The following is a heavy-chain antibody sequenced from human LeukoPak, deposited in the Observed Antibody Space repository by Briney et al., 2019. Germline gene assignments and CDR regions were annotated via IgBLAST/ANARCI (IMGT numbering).Heavy chain of an antibody. CDR1: GFTFSNYW. CDR3: IRDFRSADL. CDR2: IYVDGRTT. J-gene: IGHJ5*02. Sequence: GGSLRLSCVASGFTFSNYWMHRVRQPPGKGLVWVSRIYVDGRTTNYADSVKGRFTISRDNAKNTVYLEMNSLSVEDTATYYCIRDFRSADLWGQGTLVTVTS. V-gene: IGHV3-74*01.